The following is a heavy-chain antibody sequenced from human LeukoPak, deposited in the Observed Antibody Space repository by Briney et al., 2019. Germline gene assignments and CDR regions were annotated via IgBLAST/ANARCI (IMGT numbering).Heavy chain of an antibody. CDR1: GFTFSSYA. CDR3: ATRDSSGYPFDY. D-gene: IGHD3-22*01. V-gene: IGHV3-23*01. J-gene: IGHJ4*02. CDR2: ISGSGGST. Sequence: GRSLRLSCAASGFTFSSYAMSWVRQAPGKGLEWVSAISGSGGSTYYADSVKGRFTISRDNSKNTLYLQMNSLRAEDTAVYYCATRDSSGYPFDYWGQGTLVTVSS.